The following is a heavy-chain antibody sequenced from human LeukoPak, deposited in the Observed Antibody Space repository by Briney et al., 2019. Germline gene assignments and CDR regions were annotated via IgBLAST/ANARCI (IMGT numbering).Heavy chain of an antibody. D-gene: IGHD3-22*01. CDR3: AKATGYYDSSADAFDI. Sequence: PGGSLRLSCAASGFTFSNYAMTWVRQAPGKGLEWVSTISGSGGSTYYADSVKGRFTISRDNSKNTLYLQMNSLRAEDTAVYYCAKATGYYDSSADAFDIWGQGTMVTVSS. V-gene: IGHV3-23*01. CDR1: GFTFSNYA. J-gene: IGHJ3*02. CDR2: ISGSGGST.